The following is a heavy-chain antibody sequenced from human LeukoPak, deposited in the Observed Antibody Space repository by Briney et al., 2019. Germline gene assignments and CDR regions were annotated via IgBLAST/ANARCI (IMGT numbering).Heavy chain of an antibody. V-gene: IGHV3-30*18. CDR2: ISYDGSNK. CDR1: GFTFSSYG. Sequence: GSLRLSCAAFGFTFSSYGMHWVRQAPGKGLEWVAVISYDGSNKYYADSVKGRFTISRDNSKNTLYLQMNSLRAEDTAVYYCAKDADGGFDYWGQGTLVTVSS. J-gene: IGHJ4*02. CDR3: AKDADGGFDY.